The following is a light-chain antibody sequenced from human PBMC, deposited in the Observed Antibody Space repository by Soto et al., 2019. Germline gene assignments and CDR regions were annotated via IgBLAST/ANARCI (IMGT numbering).Light chain of an antibody. J-gene: IGLJ3*02. Sequence: QSALTQPASVSGSPGQSITISCTGTSSDVGGYDFVSWYQQRPGKAPKLIIYDVSNRPSGVSNRFSGSKSGNTASLTISGLQAEDEADYYCTSYTRSDIGVFGGGTKVTV. CDR3: TSYTRSDIGV. V-gene: IGLV2-14*01. CDR2: DVS. CDR1: SSDVGGYDF.